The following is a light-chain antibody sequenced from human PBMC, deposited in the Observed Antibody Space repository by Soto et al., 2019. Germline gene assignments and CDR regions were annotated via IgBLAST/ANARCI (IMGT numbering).Light chain of an antibody. CDR1: QSLLHVNGYTY. J-gene: IGKJ5*01. V-gene: IGKV2-28*01. Sequence: DIVMTQSPLSLPVTPGEPASISCRSSQSLLHVNGYTYLDWYLQKPGQSPQLLMYLVSIRASGVPDRFSGSGSGTDFTLKISRVEAEDVGVYYCMQSAHWPNTFGPGTRLEIK. CDR3: MQSAHWPNT. CDR2: LVS.